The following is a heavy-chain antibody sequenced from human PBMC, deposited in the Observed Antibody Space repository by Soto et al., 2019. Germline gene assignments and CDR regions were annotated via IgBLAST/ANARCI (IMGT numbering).Heavy chain of an antibody. J-gene: IGHJ5*02. CDR1: GGSLSSCNW. Sequence: QVQLQESGPRLVKPSGTLSLTCAVYGGSLSSCNWWSWVRQPPGKGLEWIGEIYRYGSTSYNPSLKSRVPIAVDKSKNQIPLKMTSLTAAGTAVYFCSGGGRPGQIDWFDPWGQGILVTVSS. CDR2: IYRYGST. CDR3: SGGGRPGQIDWFDP. V-gene: IGHV4-4*02. D-gene: IGHD2-21*01.